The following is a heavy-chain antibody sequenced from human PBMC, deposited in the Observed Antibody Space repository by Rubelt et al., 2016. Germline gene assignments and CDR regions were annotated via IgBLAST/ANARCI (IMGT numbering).Heavy chain of an antibody. D-gene: IGHD2-15*01. Sequence: GSSISYADSVKGRFTISRDNAKNSLYLQMNSLRAEDTALYYCARDGDCSGGSCYSIGYWGQGTLVTVSS. V-gene: IGHV3-74*01. CDR3: ARDGDCSGGSCYSIGY. CDR2: GSSI. J-gene: IGHJ4*02.